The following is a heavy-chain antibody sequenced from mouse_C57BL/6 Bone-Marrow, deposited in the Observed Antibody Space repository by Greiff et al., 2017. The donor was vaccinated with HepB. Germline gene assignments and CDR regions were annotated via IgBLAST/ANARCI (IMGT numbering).Heavy chain of an antibody. CDR3: ARNPYAMDY. V-gene: IGHV1-82*01. CDR1: GYSFSSSW. Sequence: VQLQQSGPELVKPGASVKISCKASGYSFSSSWMNWVKQRPGKGLEWIGRIYPGDGDTNYNGKFKGKATLTADKSSSTAYMQLSSLTSEDSAVYFWARNPYAMDYWGQGTSVTVSS. CDR2: IYPGDGDT. J-gene: IGHJ4*01.